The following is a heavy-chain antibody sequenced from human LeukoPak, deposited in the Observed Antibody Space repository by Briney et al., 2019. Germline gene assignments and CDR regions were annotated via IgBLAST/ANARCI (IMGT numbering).Heavy chain of an antibody. CDR1: DFTFSDYG. D-gene: IGHD6-13*01. Sequence: GGSLGLSCAASDFTFSDYGMHWVRQAPGKGLEWVAFIRFDGGNEIYGDSVKGRFTISRDDSKDTLYLQMNSLSAEDTAVYSCAKAGYSTSWYYLDFWGQGTLVTVSS. CDR3: AKAGYSTSWYYLDF. V-gene: IGHV3-30*02. CDR2: IRFDGGNE. J-gene: IGHJ4*02.